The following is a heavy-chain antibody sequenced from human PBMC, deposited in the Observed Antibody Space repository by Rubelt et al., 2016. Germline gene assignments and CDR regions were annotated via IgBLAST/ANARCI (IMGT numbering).Heavy chain of an antibody. D-gene: IGHD2-21*02. CDR2: INPSGGST. CDR3: ARAAYCGGDCYSGYFDY. V-gene: IGHV1-46*01. J-gene: IGHJ4*02. CDR1: GYTFTSYY. Sequence: QVQLVQSGAEVKKPGASVKVSCKASGYTFTSYYMHWLRQAPGQGLEWMGIINPSGGSTSYAQKFQGSVTITRDTSTSTVYMGLSSLRSEDTAVYYCARAAYCGGDCYSGYFDYWGQGTLVTVSS.